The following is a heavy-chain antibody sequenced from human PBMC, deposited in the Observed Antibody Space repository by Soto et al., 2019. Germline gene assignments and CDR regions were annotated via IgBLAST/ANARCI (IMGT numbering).Heavy chain of an antibody. Sequence: QITLKESGPTLVKPTQTLTLTCTFSAFSLSTSGVGVGWIRQPPGKALEWLTFIYWDDDKRYSPSLKSRLTITTDTSKTPVVLTMTHMDPVDTATYYCARLVAAGITYYFDSWGQGTLVTVSS. CDR1: AFSLSTSGVG. J-gene: IGHJ4*02. V-gene: IGHV2-5*02. D-gene: IGHD2-21*01. CDR3: ARLVAAGITYYFDS. CDR2: IYWDDDK.